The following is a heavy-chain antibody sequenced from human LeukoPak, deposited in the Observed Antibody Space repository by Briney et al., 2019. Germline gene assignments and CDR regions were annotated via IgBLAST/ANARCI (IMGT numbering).Heavy chain of an antibody. CDR2: IKQDGSEK. CDR3: ARVRSTVQYAFDI. V-gene: IGHV3-7*01. D-gene: IGHD4-11*01. J-gene: IGHJ3*02. Sequence: GGSLRLSCAASGFTFSSYWMSWVRQAPGKGLEWVANIKQDGSEKYYVDSVKGRFTISRDNAKNSLYLQMNSLRAEDTAVYYCARVRSTVQYAFDIWGQGTMVTVSS. CDR1: GFTFSSYW.